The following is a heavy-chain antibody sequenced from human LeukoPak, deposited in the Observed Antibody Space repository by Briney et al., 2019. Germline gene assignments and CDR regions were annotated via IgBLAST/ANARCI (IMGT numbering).Heavy chain of an antibody. CDR2: TYYSGST. CDR1: GGSISSGDYY. J-gene: IGHJ4*02. Sequence: PSETLSLTCTVSGGSISSGDYYWSWIRQPPGNGLEWIGYTYYSGSTYYKPSLKSRVTISVDTSKNQFSLKLSSVTAADTAVYYCAGLVVVTATSFDYWGQGTLVTVSS. V-gene: IGHV4-30-4*01. CDR3: AGLVVVTATSFDY. D-gene: IGHD2-21*02.